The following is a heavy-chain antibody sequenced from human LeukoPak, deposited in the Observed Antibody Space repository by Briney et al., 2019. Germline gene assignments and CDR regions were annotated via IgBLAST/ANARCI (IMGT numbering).Heavy chain of an antibody. CDR2: ISNSGNNI. Sequence: GGSLRLSCAASGFTFSSYSMHWVRQAPGKGLEWVSSISNSGNNIYYPDSVKGRFTTSRDSAKSSLYLQMSSLRVEDTAVYYCARGSSWSYDSWGRGTPVTVSS. V-gene: IGHV3-21*06. CDR1: GFTFSSYS. J-gene: IGHJ5*02. CDR3: ARGSSWSYDS. D-gene: IGHD3-16*01.